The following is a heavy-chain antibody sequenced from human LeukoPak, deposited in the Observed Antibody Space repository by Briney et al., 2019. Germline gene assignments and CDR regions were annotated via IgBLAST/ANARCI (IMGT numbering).Heavy chain of an antibody. D-gene: IGHD5-12*01. V-gene: IGHV3-30*04. Sequence: GGSLRLSCAASGFTFSSYAMHWVRQAPGKGLEWVAVISYDGSNKYYADSVKGRFTISRDNSKYTLYLQMNSLRAEDTAVYYCARVTRGGYDGYFDYWGQGTLVTVSS. CDR1: GFTFSSYA. J-gene: IGHJ4*02. CDR2: ISYDGSNK. CDR3: ARVTRGGYDGYFDY.